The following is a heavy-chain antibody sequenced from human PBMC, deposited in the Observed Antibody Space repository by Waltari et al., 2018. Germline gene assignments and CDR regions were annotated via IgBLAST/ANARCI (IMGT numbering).Heavy chain of an antibody. D-gene: IGHD3-16*01. J-gene: IGHJ4*02. CDR1: GFTFSSYG. V-gene: IGHV3-30*18. CDR2: ISYDGSNK. CDR3: AKVPGGARPFDY. Sequence: QVQLVESGGGVVQPGRSLRLSCAASGFTFSSYGMHWVRQAPGKVLEWVAFISYDGSNKYYVDSVKGRFTISRDNSKNTLYLQMNSLGAEDTAVYYCAKVPGGARPFDYWGQGTLVTVSS.